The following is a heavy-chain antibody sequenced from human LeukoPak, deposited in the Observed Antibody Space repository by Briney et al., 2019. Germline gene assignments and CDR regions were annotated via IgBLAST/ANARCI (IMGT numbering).Heavy chain of an antibody. Sequence: TGGSLRLSCAASGFTFSSYGMHWVRQAPGKGLEWVSYISSSDTIYYADSVKGRFTISRNNAKNSLYLQMNSLRDEDTAVYYCAAGAFGGFDYWGQGTLVTVSS. CDR3: AAGAFGGFDY. J-gene: IGHJ4*02. CDR1: GFTFSSYG. V-gene: IGHV3-48*02. CDR2: ISSSDTI. D-gene: IGHD3-16*01.